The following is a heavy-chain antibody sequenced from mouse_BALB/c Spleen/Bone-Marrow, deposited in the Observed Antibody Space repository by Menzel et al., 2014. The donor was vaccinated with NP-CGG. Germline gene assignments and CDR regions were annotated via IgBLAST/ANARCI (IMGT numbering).Heavy chain of an antibody. CDR2: INPSNGGT. D-gene: IGHD2-12*01. CDR3: TRSRRARDY. CDR1: GYTFSSDY. J-gene: IGHJ4*01. Sequence: QVQLQQSGAELVKPGASVKLSCKASGYTFSSDYMYWVKQRPGQGLEWIGEINPSNGGTNFNEKFKSKATLTVDKSSSTAYKQLSSLTSEDSAVYYCTRSRRARDYWGQGTSVTVSS. V-gene: IGHV1S81*02.